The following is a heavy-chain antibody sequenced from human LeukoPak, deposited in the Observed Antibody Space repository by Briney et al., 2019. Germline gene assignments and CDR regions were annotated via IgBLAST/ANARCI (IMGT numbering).Heavy chain of an antibody. D-gene: IGHD2-2*01. CDR2: IWYDGSNK. V-gene: IGHV3-33*01. CDR1: GFTFSSYG. Sequence: PGGSLRLSCAASGFTFSSYGMHWVRQAPGKGLEWVAVIWYDGSNKYYADSVKGRFTISRDNSKNTLYLQMNSLRAEDTAVYYCARYGPAAKYYYYGMDVWGQGTTVTVSS. CDR3: ARYGPAAKYYYYGMDV. J-gene: IGHJ6*02.